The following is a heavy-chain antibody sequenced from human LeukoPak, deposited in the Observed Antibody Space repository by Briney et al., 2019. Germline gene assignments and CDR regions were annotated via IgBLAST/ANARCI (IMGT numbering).Heavy chain of an antibody. V-gene: IGHV3-21*01. J-gene: IGHJ4*02. Sequence: PGGSLRLSCAASGFTFSTYSMNWVRQAPGKGLEWVSSISSGSSYIYYADSVKGRFTISRDNAKNSLYLQMNSLRAEDTAVYYCARDTDTVTTILDYWGQGTLVTVSS. CDR1: GFTFSTYS. CDR3: ARDTDTVTTILDY. D-gene: IGHD4-17*01. CDR2: ISSGSSYI.